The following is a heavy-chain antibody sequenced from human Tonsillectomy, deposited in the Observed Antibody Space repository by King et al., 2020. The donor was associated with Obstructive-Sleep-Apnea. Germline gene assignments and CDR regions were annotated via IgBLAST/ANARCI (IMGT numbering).Heavy chain of an antibody. D-gene: IGHD3-3*01. CDR3: AKNTRKIMVVIMKAFDI. Sequence: QLVQSGGGLVQPGGSLRLSCAAFGVTFSKYAMSWVRQAPGKGLEWVSAIGGSGTSTYYADSVRGRFTISRDNSKNILYLQMNDLRVEDTAVYYCAKNTRKIMVVIMKAFDIGGQGTLVPAS. V-gene: IGHV3-23*04. CDR2: IGGSGTST. J-gene: IGHJ3*02. CDR1: GVTFSKYA.